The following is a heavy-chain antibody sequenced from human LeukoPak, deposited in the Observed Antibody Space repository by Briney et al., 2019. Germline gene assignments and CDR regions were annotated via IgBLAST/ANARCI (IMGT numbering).Heavy chain of an antibody. CDR2: IHHRGTT. CDR1: GGSISTNTYY. J-gene: IGHJ4*02. CDR3: ARVTYNGYQHFDY. D-gene: IGHD3-10*01. V-gene: IGHV4-39*07. Sequence: PSETLSLTCIVSGGSISTNTYYWGWIRLPPGKGLEWIGEIHHRGTTYYNPSLRSRATISVDTSKNQFSLRLTSVTAADTAVYYCARVTYNGYQHFDYWGQGNLVTVS.